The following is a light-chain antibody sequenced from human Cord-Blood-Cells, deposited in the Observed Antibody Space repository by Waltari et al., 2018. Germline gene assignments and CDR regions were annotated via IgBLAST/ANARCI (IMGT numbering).Light chain of an antibody. CDR1: LSVRSSY. J-gene: IGKJ2*01. CDR2: GAS. V-gene: IGKV3-20*01. Sequence: SVLTLSPGTMTLSPGERATLSCRASLSVRSSYLAWYQQKPGQAPRLLIYGASSRATGIPDRFSGSGSGTDFTLTISRLEPEDFAVYYCQQYGSSPYTFGQGTKLEIK. CDR3: QQYGSSPYT.